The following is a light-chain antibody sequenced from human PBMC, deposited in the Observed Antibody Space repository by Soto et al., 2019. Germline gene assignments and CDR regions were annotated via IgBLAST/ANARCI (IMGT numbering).Light chain of an antibody. CDR1: SSNFGSSYD. J-gene: IGLJ2*01. CDR3: QYYDSGLDVV. Sequence: QSVLTQPPSVSGAPGQRVTISCTGSSSNFGSSYDVHWYRQLPGTAPKLLIYGNNNRPSGVPDRFSGSKSGTSASLAITGLQAEDEADYYCQYYDSGLDVVFGGGTKLTVL. V-gene: IGLV1-40*01. CDR2: GNN.